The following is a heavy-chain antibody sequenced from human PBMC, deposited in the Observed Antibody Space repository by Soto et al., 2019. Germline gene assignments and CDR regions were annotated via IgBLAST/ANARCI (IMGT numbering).Heavy chain of an antibody. Sequence: QVQLLQSGAEVKKPGASVKVSCKASGYTFTGYFMHWVRQAPGQGLEWMGWINPYSGGADYAQSFQGRVTMTRDTSISTVYMELSRLRFDDTAVYYCARVIRGAYYNSPLDIWGQGTVVTVSS. CDR1: GYTFTGYF. CDR2: INPYSGGA. J-gene: IGHJ4*02. CDR3: ARVIRGAYYNSPLDI. V-gene: IGHV1-2*02. D-gene: IGHD3-10*01.